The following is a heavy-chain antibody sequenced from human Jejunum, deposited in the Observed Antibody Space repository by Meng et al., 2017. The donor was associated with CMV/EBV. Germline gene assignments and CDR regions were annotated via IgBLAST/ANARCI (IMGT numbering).Heavy chain of an antibody. V-gene: IGHV3-15*07. Sequence: SCVASDFTLNGAWMNWVRQAPGKGLEWVGRVKNASAGGAADAAAPVKGRFTVSRDDSRKTVHLQMDNLKIEDTAVYYCTTGWDQYFDFWGQGALVTAPQ. CDR1: DFTLNGAW. J-gene: IGHJ4*02. CDR2: VKNASAGGAA. CDR3: TTGWDQYFDF. D-gene: IGHD1-26*01.